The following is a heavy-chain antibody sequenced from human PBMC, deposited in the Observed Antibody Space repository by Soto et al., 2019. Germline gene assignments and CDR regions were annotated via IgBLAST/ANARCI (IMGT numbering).Heavy chain of an antibody. D-gene: IGHD2-15*01. CDR1: GGTFSSYA. CDR3: ARVRGDVVVVAASFTYGMDV. J-gene: IGHJ6*02. Sequence: SVKVSCKASGGTFSSYAISWVRQAPGQGLEWMGGIIPIFGTANYAQKFQGRVTITADESTSTAYMELSSLRSEDTAVYYCARVRGDVVVVAASFTYGMDVWGQGTTVTVSS. CDR2: IIPIFGTA. V-gene: IGHV1-69*13.